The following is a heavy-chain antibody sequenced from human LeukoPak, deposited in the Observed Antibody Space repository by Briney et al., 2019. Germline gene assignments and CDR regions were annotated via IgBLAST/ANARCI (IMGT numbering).Heavy chain of an antibody. CDR2: ISSSSSYI. J-gene: IGHJ4*02. V-gene: IGHV3-21*01. D-gene: IGHD2-15*01. CDR1: GFTFSSYS. CDR3: ARAKGYCSGGSCYVGSGDY. Sequence: GGSLRLSCAASGFTFSSYSMNWVRQAPGKGLEWVSSISSSSSYIYYADSVKGRFTISRDNAKNSLYLQMNSLRAEDTAVYYCARAKGYCSGGSCYVGSGDYWGQGTLVTVSS.